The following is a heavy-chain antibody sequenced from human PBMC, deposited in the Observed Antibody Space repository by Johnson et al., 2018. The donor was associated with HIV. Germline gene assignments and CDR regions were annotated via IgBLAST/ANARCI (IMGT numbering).Heavy chain of an antibody. J-gene: IGHJ3*02. Sequence: QVKLVESGGGLGKPGGSLRLSCAASGFTFSDYYMNWLRQAPGKGLEWVSYISSTGSTIYYAESVKGRFTISRDNDKNSLYLQMNSLRGEDPAVYYCERDRGYCNNGVCYYDAFDIWGQGTMVTVSA. CDR2: ISSTGSTI. D-gene: IGHD2-8*01. CDR1: GFTFSDYY. V-gene: IGHV3-11*04. CDR3: ERDRGYCNNGVCYYDAFDI.